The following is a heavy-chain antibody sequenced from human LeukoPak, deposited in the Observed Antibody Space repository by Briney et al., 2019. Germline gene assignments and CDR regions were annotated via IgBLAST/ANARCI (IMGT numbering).Heavy chain of an antibody. CDR1: GGSISSYY. CDR3: ARGQTAMVRGLSAFDI. CDR2: IYYSGST. Sequence: PSETLSLTCTVSGGSISSYYWSWIRQPPGKGLEWIGYIYYSGSTNYNPSLKSRVPISVDTSKNQFSLKLSSVTAADTAVYYCARGQTAMVRGLSAFDIWGQGTMVTVSS. J-gene: IGHJ3*02. D-gene: IGHD5-18*01. V-gene: IGHV4-59*01.